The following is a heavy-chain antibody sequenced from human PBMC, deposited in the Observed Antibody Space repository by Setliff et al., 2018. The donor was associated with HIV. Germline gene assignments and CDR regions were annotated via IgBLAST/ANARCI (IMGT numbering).Heavy chain of an antibody. CDR1: GYTFSSFG. Sequence: ASVKVSCKASGYTFSSFGISWVRQAPGQGLEWMGWISAYNGNTKYAQSFQDRVAMTTETATSTAYMEMRSLRSDDTAVYFCARVPYRSAWFSGGHNPFDDWGQGTMVTVSS. CDR3: ARVPYRSAWFSGGHNPFDD. CDR2: ISAYNGNT. D-gene: IGHD6-19*01. V-gene: IGHV1-18*01. J-gene: IGHJ3*01.